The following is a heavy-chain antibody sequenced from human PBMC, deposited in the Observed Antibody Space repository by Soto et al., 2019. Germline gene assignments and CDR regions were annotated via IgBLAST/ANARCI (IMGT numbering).Heavy chain of an antibody. CDR1: GFTFSDYW. Sequence: GSLRLSCAASGFTFSDYWMHWVRQVPGKGLVWVARINKDATIINYADSVKGRFTISRDNTKNTLYLQMNGLRAEDTAVYYCAKQFDYWGQGTLVTVSS. CDR3: AKQFDY. V-gene: IGHV3-74*01. CDR2: INKDATII. J-gene: IGHJ4*02.